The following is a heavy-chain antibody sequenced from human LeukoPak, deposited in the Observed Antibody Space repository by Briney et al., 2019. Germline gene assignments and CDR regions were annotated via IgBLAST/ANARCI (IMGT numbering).Heavy chain of an antibody. CDR1: GGSISIYY. CDR2: IYYSGST. V-gene: IGHV4-59*06. J-gene: IGHJ3*02. Sequence: SETLSLTCTVSGGSISIYYCSWIRQHPGKGLEWIGYIYYSGSTYYNPSLKSRVTISVDTSKNQFSLKLSSVTAADTAVYYCATLASNDAFDIWGQGTMVTVSS. CDR3: ATLASNDAFDI.